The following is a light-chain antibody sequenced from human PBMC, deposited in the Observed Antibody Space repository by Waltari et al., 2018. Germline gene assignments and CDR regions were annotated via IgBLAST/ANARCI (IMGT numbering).Light chain of an antibody. V-gene: IGKV1-39*01. CDR3: QQSYSMPFT. CDR2: AAS. J-gene: IGKJ3*01. CDR1: QSISSY. Sequence: DIQMTQSPFSLSASVGDRVTITCRASQSISSYLNWYQQKPGKAPKVLIYAASSLQSGVPSRFSGSGSGTDFTLTISSLQPEDFATYYCQQSYSMPFTFGPGTAVYVK.